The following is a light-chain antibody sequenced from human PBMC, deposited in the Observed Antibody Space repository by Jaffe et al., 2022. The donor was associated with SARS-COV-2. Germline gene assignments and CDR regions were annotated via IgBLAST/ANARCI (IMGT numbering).Light chain of an antibody. CDR2: GNI. J-gene: IGLJ3*02. V-gene: IGLV3-9*01. Sequence: SYELTQSLSVSVAPGQTAKITCGGNNIGGKNVHWYQQKPGQAPVLVIYGNINRPSGIPERFSGSNSGSTATLTISGAQAGDEADYFCQVWDINTWVFGGGTKLTVL. CDR3: QVWDINTWV. CDR1: NIGGKN.